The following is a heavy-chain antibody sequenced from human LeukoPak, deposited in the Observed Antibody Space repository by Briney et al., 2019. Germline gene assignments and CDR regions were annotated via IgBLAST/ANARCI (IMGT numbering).Heavy chain of an antibody. CDR1: FFSIDTGYY. J-gene: IGHJ5*02. CDR3: ARSISSMRNWFDP. V-gene: IGHV4-38-2*02. Sequence: KPSETLSLTCTVSFFSIDTGYYWGWIRQTPGKGLEWIGNIYPGGNTYYNPSLKSRVRISGDTSRNQFSLSLASVTDADTAVYYCARSISSMRNWFDPWGQGTLVSVSS. CDR2: IYPGGNT. D-gene: IGHD3-3*02.